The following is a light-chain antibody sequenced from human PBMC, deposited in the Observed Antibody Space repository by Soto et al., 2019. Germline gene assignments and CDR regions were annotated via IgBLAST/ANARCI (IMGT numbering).Light chain of an antibody. CDR3: QQYSSFPWT. CDR2: QAS. CDR1: QTISSW. J-gene: IGKJ1*01. V-gene: IGKV1-5*03. Sequence: DIQMTQSPSTLSASVGDRVTITCRASQTISSWLAWCQQKPGKAPKILIYQASVLESGVPPRFSGSGSGTEFTLTISSLQPYDFATYYCQQYSSFPWTFGQGTKVEIK.